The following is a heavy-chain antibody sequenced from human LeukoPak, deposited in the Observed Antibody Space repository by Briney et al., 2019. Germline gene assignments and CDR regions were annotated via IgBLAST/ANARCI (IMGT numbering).Heavy chain of an antibody. CDR1: GFTFSSYG. CDR3: ARVRSGYYKDS. D-gene: IGHD3-3*01. J-gene: IGHJ4*02. CDR2: IGSGNGGAT. V-gene: IGHV3-48*01. Sequence: PGGSPRLSCAASGFTFSSYGVNWVRQAPGKGLEWVSYIGSGNGGATYYADFVKGRFTISRDNAKNSLYLQMNSLRAEDTAVYYCARVRSGYYKDSWGQGTLVTVSS.